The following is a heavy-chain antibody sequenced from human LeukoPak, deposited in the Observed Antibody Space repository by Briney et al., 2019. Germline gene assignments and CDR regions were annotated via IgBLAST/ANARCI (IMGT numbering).Heavy chain of an antibody. CDR2: IRDSGEA. J-gene: IGHJ5*02. CDR1: GFRVSDYH. V-gene: IGHV3-66*03. D-gene: IGHD3/OR15-3a*01. Sequence: GGSLRLSCAVSGFRVSDYHMSWVRQAPGKGLEWVGLIRDSGEAFYADFVRGRFAISRDESENTLYLQMNSLRVEDTVVYFCARDRAALQDWVEFDPWGQGTPVIVSS. CDR3: ARDRAALQDWVEFDP.